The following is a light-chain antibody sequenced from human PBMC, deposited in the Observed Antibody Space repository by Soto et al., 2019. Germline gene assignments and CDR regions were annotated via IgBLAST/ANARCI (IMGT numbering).Light chain of an antibody. CDR1: SGHRSYA. Sequence: QLVLTQSPSASASLGASVKLTCTLSSGHRSYAIAWHQQQPEKGPRYLMNLNSDGSHSKGDGIPDRFSGSSSGAERYLTISSLQSEDEADYYCQTWGTGIVVFGGGTKLTVL. CDR3: QTWGTGIVV. V-gene: IGLV4-69*01. CDR2: LNSDGSH. J-gene: IGLJ2*01.